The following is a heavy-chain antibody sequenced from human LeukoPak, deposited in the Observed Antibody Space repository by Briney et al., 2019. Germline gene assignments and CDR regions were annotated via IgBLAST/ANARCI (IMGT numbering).Heavy chain of an antibody. CDR1: GYTFTGYY. J-gene: IGHJ5*02. CDR3: ARARRYCSSTSCSPINWFDP. CDR2: INPNSGGT. V-gene: IGHV1-2*02. D-gene: IGHD2-2*01. Sequence: GASVKVSCKASGYTFTGYYMHWVRQAPGQGLEWMGWINPNSGGTNYAQKFQGRVTMTRDTSISTAYMELSRLRSDDTAVYYCARARRYCSSTSCSPINWFDPWGQGTLVTVSS.